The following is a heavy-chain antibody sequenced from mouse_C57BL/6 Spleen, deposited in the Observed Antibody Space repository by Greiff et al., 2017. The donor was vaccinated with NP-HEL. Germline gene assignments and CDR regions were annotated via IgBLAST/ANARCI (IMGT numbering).Heavy chain of an antibody. CDR1: GYTFTSYW. CDR2: IHPNSGST. Sequence: VKLMESGAELVKPGASVKLSCKASGYTFTSYWMHWVKQRPGQGLEWIGMIHPNSGSTNYNEKFKSKATLTVDKSSSTAYMQLSSLTSEDSAVYYCARYYGSSPHYFDYWGQGTTLTVSS. V-gene: IGHV1-64*01. J-gene: IGHJ2*01. D-gene: IGHD1-1*01. CDR3: ARYYGSSPHYFDY.